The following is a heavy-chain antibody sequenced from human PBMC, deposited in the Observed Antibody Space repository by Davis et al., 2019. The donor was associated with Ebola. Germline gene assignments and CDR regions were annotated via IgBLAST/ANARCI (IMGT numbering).Heavy chain of an antibody. CDR2: ISSSSSYT. CDR1: GFTFSDYY. Sequence: PGGSLRLSCAASGFTFSDYYMSWIRQAPGKGLEWVSYISSSSSYTNYADSVKGRFTISRDNAKNSLYLQMNSLRAEDTAVYYCARDMVRGVILYYYGMDVWGQGTTVTVSS. V-gene: IGHV3-11*06. D-gene: IGHD3-10*01. J-gene: IGHJ6*02. CDR3: ARDMVRGVILYYYGMDV.